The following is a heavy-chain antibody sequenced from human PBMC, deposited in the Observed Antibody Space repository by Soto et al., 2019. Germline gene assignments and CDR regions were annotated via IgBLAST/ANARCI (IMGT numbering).Heavy chain of an antibody. CDR2: SSYDGTKE. V-gene: IGHV3-30*18. CDR1: GFTFSSYG. J-gene: IGHJ6*02. CDR3: AKARNSYYYGMDV. D-gene: IGHD3-10*01. Sequence: GGSLRLSCAASGFTFSSYGMHWVRQAPGKGLEWVAVSSYDGTKEFHADSVKGRFTISRDNSKNTLYLQMNSLRTEDTAVYYCAKARNSYYYGMDVWGQGTTVTVSS.